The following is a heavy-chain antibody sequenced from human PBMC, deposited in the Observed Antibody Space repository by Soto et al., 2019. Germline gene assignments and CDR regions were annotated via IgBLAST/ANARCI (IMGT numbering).Heavy chain of an antibody. V-gene: IGHV3-23*01. Sequence: GGSLSLSCVASGLTFGSRAMSWVRQAPWEGLQWVSTITDTGGDAKYADSVRGRFVISRDNSKKTLYLQMTSLTAEDSAMYYCARGSTDSCPGSRIFDFWGRGTLVTVSS. CDR2: ITDTGGDA. CDR1: GLTFGSRA. CDR3: ARGSTDSCPGSRIFDF. J-gene: IGHJ4*02. D-gene: IGHD3-10*01.